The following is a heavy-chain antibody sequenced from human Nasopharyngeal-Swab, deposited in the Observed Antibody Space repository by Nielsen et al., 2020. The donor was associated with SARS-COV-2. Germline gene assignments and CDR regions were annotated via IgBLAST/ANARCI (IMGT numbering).Heavy chain of an antibody. J-gene: IGHJ6*02. CDR3: ARDGLDYDFWSAYFMDV. CDR1: GFTFTSSA. Sequence: SVKVSCKASGFTFTSSAMQWVRQARGQRLEWIGWIVVGSGNTNYAQKFQERVTITRDMSTSTAYMELSSLRSEDTAVYYCARDGLDYDFWSAYFMDVWGQGTTVTVSS. V-gene: IGHV1-58*02. D-gene: IGHD3-3*01. CDR2: IVVGSGNT.